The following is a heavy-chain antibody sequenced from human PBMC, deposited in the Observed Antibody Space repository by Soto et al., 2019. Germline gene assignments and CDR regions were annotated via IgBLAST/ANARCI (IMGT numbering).Heavy chain of an antibody. Sequence: SETLSLTCTVSGGSITSGNSYSWSWIRQPPGKGLEWIGSISRSGSTSYNPSLKGRVTMSVDKSKNQFSLKLSSVTAAGTAVYYCARAVAPYLGTWFDPWGQGTLVTVSS. CDR3: ARAVAPYLGTWFDP. J-gene: IGHJ5*02. V-gene: IGHV4-30-2*01. D-gene: IGHD3-16*01. CDR2: ISRSGST. CDR1: GGSITSGNSYS.